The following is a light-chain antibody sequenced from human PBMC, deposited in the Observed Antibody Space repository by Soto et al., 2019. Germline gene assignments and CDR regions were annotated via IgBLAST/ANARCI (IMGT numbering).Light chain of an antibody. CDR2: EVS. CDR1: SSDVGGYNY. CDR3: NSYTSSSTRV. Sequence: QSVLTQPASVSGSPGQSITISCTGTSSDVGGYNYVSWYQQHPGKAPKLMIYEVSNRPSGVSNRFSGSKSGNTASLTISGLQAEDEADYYFNSYTSSSTRVFGTGTKLTVL. J-gene: IGLJ1*01. V-gene: IGLV2-14*01.